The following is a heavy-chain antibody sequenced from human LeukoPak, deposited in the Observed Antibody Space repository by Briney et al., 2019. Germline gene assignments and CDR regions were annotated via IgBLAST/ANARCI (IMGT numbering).Heavy chain of an antibody. J-gene: IGHJ4*02. V-gene: IGHV3-64D*06. D-gene: IGHD3-10*01. CDR3: VKDSSSGSYFDY. CDR2: ISSNGGST. Sequence: PGGSLRLSCSASGFXFSRYAIHWVRQAPGKGLEYVSAISSNGGSTYYADSVKGRFTISRDNSRNTLHLQMSSLRVEDTAVYYCVKDSSSGSYFDYWGQGTLVTVSS. CDR1: GFXFSRYA.